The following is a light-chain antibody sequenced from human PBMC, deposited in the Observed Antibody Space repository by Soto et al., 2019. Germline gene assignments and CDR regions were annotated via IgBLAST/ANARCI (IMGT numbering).Light chain of an antibody. V-gene: IGKV1-13*02. CDR3: LLFNTYPQA. J-gene: IGKJ4*01. CDR1: QGIGSA. CDR2: DAS. Sequence: AIQLTQSPSSLSASIGDRVTITCRARQGIGSALAWYQQAPGKPPKLLFFDASTLENGVPSRFSGGGSGTDFTLTISSLQPEDFATYYCLLFNTYPQAFDGGTKVEIK.